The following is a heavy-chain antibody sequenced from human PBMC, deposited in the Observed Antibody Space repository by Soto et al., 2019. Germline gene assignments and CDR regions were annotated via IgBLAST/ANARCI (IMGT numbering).Heavy chain of an antibody. J-gene: IGHJ5*02. CDR2: IIPIFGTA. D-gene: IGHD3-22*01. CDR3: ARWDSSGYYYKWFVP. Sequence: QGQLVQSGAEVKNPGASVNVSCKASGGTFSSYAISWVRPAPGRGLEWMGGIIPIFGTANDAQKFQGRVTITAYESTSTADMELSSLRSEYTAVYYCARWDSSGYYYKWFVPWGPGTLVHVSS. V-gene: IGHV1-69*01. CDR1: GGTFSSYA.